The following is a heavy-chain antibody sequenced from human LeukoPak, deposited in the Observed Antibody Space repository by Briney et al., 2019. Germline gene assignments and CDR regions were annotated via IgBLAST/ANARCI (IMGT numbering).Heavy chain of an antibody. CDR3: AKDDGGSSGWYPDS. D-gene: IGHD6-19*01. CDR2: ISGSGGST. Sequence: PGGSLRLSCAASGFTFSTYGMSWVRQAPGKGLEWVPVISGSGGSTYYADSVKGRFTISRDNSKNTLYLQMDSLRVEDTAVYYCAKDDGGSSGWYPDSWGQGTLVTVSS. J-gene: IGHJ4*02. V-gene: IGHV3-23*01. CDR1: GFTFSTYG.